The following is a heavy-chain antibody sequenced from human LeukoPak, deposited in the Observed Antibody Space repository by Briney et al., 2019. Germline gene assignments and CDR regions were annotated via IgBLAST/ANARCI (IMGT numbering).Heavy chain of an antibody. CDR1: GGTFSSYA. J-gene: IGHJ4*02. D-gene: IGHD5-12*01. CDR2: IIPIFGTA. Sequence: ASVKVSRKASGGTFSSYAISWVRRAPGQGLEWMGGIIPIFGTANYAQKFQGRVTITADESTSTAYMELSSLRSEDTAVYYCARVSPKEDSGYDDYWGQGTLVTVSS. CDR3: ARVSPKEDSGYDDY. V-gene: IGHV1-69*13.